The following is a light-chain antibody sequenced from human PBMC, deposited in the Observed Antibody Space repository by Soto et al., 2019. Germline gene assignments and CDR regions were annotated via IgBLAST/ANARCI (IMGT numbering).Light chain of an antibody. Sequence: EIVLTQSPGTLSLSPGERATLSFRASPTVSSSFLAWYQQTPGQAPRLLIYAASSRATGTPDRFSGSGSGTDFTLTISRLEPEDFAVYYCQQYGSSPKTFGQGTNVDIK. CDR2: AAS. J-gene: IGKJ1*01. V-gene: IGKV3-20*01. CDR3: QQYGSSPKT. CDR1: PTVSSSF.